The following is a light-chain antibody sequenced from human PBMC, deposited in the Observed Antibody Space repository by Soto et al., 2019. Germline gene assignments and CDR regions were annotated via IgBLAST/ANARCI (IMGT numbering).Light chain of an antibody. J-gene: IGLJ2*01. CDR1: SSDVGTYNH. CDR2: DVS. CDR3: SSYTSSSTPVV. V-gene: IGLV2-14*01. Sequence: QSALTQPASVSGSPGQSSTISCTGTSSDVGTYNHVSWYQQYPGRAPKLMIYDVSNRPSGVSNRFSGSKSGNTASLSISGLQAEDEADYYCSSYTSSSTPVVFGGGTQLTVL.